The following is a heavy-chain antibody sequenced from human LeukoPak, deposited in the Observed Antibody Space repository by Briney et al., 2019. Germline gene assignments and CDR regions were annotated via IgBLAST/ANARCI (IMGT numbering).Heavy chain of an antibody. CDR1: GFTFSSYG. D-gene: IGHD3-10*01. Sequence: GRSLRLSCAASGFTFSSYGMHWVRQAPGKGLEWVAVISYDGSNKYYADSVKGRFTISRDNSKNTLYLQMNSLRAEDTAVYYCARTGSGSYESGFYYYYGMDVWGQGTTVTVSS. J-gene: IGHJ6*02. CDR2: ISYDGSNK. CDR3: ARTGSGSYESGFYYYYGMDV. V-gene: IGHV3-30*03.